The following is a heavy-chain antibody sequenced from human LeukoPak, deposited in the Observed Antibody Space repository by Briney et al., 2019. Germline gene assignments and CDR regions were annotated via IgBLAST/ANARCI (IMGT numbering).Heavy chain of an antibody. CDR1: GFTFSNYE. Sequence: GGSLRLSCAASGFTFSNYEMNWVRQAPGKGLEWVSYISTSGSTIYYADSVKGRFTISRDNTKNSLYLQMNSLRAEDTAVYYCASVKWFGELLPFDYWGQGTLVTVSS. J-gene: IGHJ4*02. D-gene: IGHD3-10*01. CDR3: ASVKWFGELLPFDY. V-gene: IGHV3-48*03. CDR2: ISTSGSTI.